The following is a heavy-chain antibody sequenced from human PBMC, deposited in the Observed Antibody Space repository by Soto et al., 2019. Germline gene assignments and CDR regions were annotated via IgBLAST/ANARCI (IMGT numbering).Heavy chain of an antibody. Sequence: GESLKISCKGSGYSFTSYWIGWVRQMLGKGLEWMGIIYPGDSDTRYSPSFQGPVTISADKSISTAYLQASSLQASDSAMSYGARCEDYYGSSGYGPFVYGMEDGGQGTTVAV. V-gene: IGHV5-51*01. D-gene: IGHD3-22*01. J-gene: IGHJ6*01. CDR3: ARCEDYYGSSGYGPFVYGMED. CDR2: IYPGDSDT. CDR1: GYSFTSYW.